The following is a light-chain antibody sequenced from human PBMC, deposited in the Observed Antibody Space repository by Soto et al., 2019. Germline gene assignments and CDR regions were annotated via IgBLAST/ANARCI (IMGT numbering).Light chain of an antibody. CDR3: QTWGTGTVV. Sequence: VVTQSPSASASLGASVKLTCTLSSGHSSYAIAWHQQQPEKGPRYLMKLNSDGSHSKGDGIPDRFSGSSSGAERYLTISSLQSEDEADYYCQTWGTGTVVFGGGTKLTVL. V-gene: IGLV4-69*01. CDR2: LNSDGSH. J-gene: IGLJ2*01. CDR1: SGHSSYA.